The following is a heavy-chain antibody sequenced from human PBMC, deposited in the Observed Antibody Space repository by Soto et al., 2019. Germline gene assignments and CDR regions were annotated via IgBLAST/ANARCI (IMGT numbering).Heavy chain of an antibody. Sequence: SVKVSCKASGGTFNTYTINWVQQAPGQGLEWMGRIIPFLGVPNYAQKFQGRVTITADKSTNTAYMELSSLRSEDTAVYYCATGPSWGQGTLVTVSS. CDR1: GGTFNTYT. CDR3: ATGPS. CDR2: IIPFLGVP. V-gene: IGHV1-69*02. J-gene: IGHJ4*02.